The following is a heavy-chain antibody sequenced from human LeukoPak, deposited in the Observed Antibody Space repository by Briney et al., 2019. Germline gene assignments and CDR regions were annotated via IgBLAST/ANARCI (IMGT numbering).Heavy chain of an antibody. J-gene: IGHJ3*02. Sequence: HTGGSLRLSCAASGFNFNNYAMSWVRQGPGGGLEWVSAIGIADDTHYADSVKGRFTISRENARNSLYLQINSLRGGDTAVYYCVRGGIRVSGIDAFDIWGQGTVVTVSS. V-gene: IGHV3-13*01. D-gene: IGHD5/OR15-5a*01. CDR3: VRGGIRVSGIDAFDI. CDR2: IGIADDT. CDR1: GFNFNNYA.